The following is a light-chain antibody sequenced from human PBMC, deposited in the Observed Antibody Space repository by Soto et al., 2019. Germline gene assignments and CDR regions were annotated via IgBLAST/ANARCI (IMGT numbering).Light chain of an antibody. J-gene: IGKJ1*01. V-gene: IGKV1-5*01. CDR2: DAS. CDR1: QSISSW. CDR3: QQYNTYSWT. Sequence: DIQMTQSPSTLSASVGARVTITCRASQSISSWLAWYQQKPGKAPKVLIYDASRLESGVPPRFSGSGSGTEFTLTISSLQPADFATYYCQQYNTYSWTFGQGTKVEIK.